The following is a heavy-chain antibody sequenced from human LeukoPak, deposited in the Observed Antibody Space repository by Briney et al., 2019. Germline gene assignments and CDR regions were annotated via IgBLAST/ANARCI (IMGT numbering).Heavy chain of an antibody. CDR2: ISTSGRT. D-gene: IGHD3-22*01. CDR1: GFTFSSYA. Sequence: GSLRLSCADSGFTFSSYAMSWVRQAPGKGLEWVSLISTSGRTHYADSVQGRFTIARDNSKNTLSLHMNSLRAEDTAVYYCARGLDSSGYYHVVDSWGQGALVTVSS. J-gene: IGHJ4*02. V-gene: IGHV3-23*01. CDR3: ARGLDSSGYYHVVDS.